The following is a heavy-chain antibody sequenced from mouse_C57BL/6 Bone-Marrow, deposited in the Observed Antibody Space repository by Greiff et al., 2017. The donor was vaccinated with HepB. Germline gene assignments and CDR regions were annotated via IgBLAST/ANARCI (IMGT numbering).Heavy chain of an antibody. CDR2: IDPSDSYT. D-gene: IGHD2-2*01. Sequence: QVQLQQPGAELVKPGASVKLSCKASGYTFTRYWMQWVKQRPGQGLEWIGEIDPSDSYTNYNQKFKGKATLTVDPSSSTAYMQLSSLTSEDSAVYYCARWGYGDTPYYFDDWGQGTTLTVSS. J-gene: IGHJ2*01. CDR1: GYTFTRYW. V-gene: IGHV1-50*01. CDR3: ARWGYGDTPYYFDD.